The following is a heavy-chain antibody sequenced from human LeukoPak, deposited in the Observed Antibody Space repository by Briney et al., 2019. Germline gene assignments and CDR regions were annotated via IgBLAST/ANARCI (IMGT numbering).Heavy chain of an antibody. CDR3: ARGNYGSGSYEMFFDY. CDR1: GGSISSYY. Sequence: PSETLSLTCTVSGGSISSYYWSWIRQPPGKGLEWIGYIYYSGSTNYNPSLKSRVTISVDTSKNQFSLKLSSVTAADTAVYYCARGNYGSGSYEMFFDYWGQGTLVTVSS. CDR2: IYYSGST. J-gene: IGHJ4*02. V-gene: IGHV4-59*01. D-gene: IGHD3-10*01.